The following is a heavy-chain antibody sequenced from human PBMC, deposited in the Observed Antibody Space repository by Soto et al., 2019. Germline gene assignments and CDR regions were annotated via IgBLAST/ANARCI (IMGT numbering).Heavy chain of an antibody. D-gene: IGHD5-18*01. V-gene: IGHV3-30-3*01. CDR3: ARDVYSYGEESYHNAMDV. CDR2: ISYDGSNK. CDR1: GFTFSSHA. Sequence: QVQLVESGGGVVQPGRSLRLSCAASGFTFSSHAMHWVRQAPGKGLEWVAVISYDGSNKYYADSVKGRVTISRDNSKNALDLQRNSLRAEHTAVYYWARDVYSYGEESYHNAMDVWGQGTTVTVSS. J-gene: IGHJ6*02.